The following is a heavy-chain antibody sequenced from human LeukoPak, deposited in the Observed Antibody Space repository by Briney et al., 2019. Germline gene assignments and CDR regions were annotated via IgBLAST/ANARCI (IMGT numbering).Heavy chain of an antibody. D-gene: IGHD3-10*01. CDR2: INHSGST. J-gene: IGHJ4*02. V-gene: IGHV4-34*01. Sequence: SETLSLTCTVSGGPISSYYWSWIRQPPGKGLEWIGEINHSGSTNYNPSLKSRVTISVDTSKNQFSLKLSSVTAADTAVYYCARGLTMVRGVIRPTRRFDYWGQGTLVTVSS. CDR1: GGPISSYY. CDR3: ARGLTMVRGVIRPTRRFDY.